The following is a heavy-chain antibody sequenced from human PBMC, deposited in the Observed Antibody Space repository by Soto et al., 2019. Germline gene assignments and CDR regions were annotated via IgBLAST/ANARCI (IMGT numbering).Heavy chain of an antibody. CDR3: ARDLRTTGYYYGMDV. Sequence: ASVKVSCKASGYTFTSYGISWVRQAPGQGLEWMGWISAYNGNTNYAQKLQGRVTMTTDTSTSTAYMELRSLRSDDTAVYYCARDLRTTGYYYGMDVWGQGTTVTVSS. D-gene: IGHD1-7*01. V-gene: IGHV1-18*01. CDR1: GYTFTSYG. CDR2: ISAYNGNT. J-gene: IGHJ6*02.